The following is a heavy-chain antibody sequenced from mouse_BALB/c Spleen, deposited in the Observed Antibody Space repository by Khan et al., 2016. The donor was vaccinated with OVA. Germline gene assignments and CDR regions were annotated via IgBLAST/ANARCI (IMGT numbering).Heavy chain of an antibody. Sequence: EVQLQESGPGLVKPSQSLSLTCTVTGYSITSNYAWNWIRQFPGNKLEWMGYISYSGRTNYIPSLKSRISITRDTSKNQFFLQLNSVTTEDTATYYCARGNYYGYAMDYWGQGTSVTVSS. J-gene: IGHJ4*01. V-gene: IGHV3-2*02. D-gene: IGHD1-1*01. CDR3: ARGNYYGYAMDY. CDR2: ISYSGRT. CDR1: GYSITSNYA.